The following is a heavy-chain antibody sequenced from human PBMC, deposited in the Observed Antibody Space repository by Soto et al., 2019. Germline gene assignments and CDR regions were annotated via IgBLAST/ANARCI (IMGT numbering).Heavy chain of an antibody. CDR2: ISFDGANK. V-gene: IGHV3-30-3*01. CDR1: GFTFRNYA. Sequence: QVQLVESGGGVVQPGMSLRLSCAVSGFTFRNYAMHWVRQAPGTGMEWMAVISFDGANKFYADSVKGRFTISRDDSNNTMYLEMTSLRADDTAVYYCARDEYASSGRNSGFDYWGQGTLVTVSS. J-gene: IGHJ4*02. D-gene: IGHD3-22*01. CDR3: ARDEYASSGRNSGFDY.